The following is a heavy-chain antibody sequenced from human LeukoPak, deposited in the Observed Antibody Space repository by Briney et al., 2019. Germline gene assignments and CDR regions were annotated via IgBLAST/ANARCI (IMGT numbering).Heavy chain of an antibody. CDR2: ISSSSSTI. Sequence: PGGSLRLSCAASGFTFSNYHMNWVRQAPGKGLEWVSYISSSSSTIYYADSVKGRFTISRDNAKHSLYLQMNSLRDEDTAVYYCARDEGSGSYYKSPFDYWGQGTLVTVSS. CDR1: GFTFSNYH. J-gene: IGHJ4*02. CDR3: ARDEGSGSYYKSPFDY. D-gene: IGHD3-10*01. V-gene: IGHV3-48*02.